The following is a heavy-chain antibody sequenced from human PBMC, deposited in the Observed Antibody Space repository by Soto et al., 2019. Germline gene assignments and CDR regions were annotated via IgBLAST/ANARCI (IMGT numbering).Heavy chain of an antibody. CDR3: ARTSAAGKYYYGMDV. D-gene: IGHD6-13*01. Sequence: SGESLKISCKGSGYSFTSYWIGWVRQMPGKGLEWMGIIYPGDSDTRYSPSFQGQVTISADKSISTAYLQWSSLKASDTAMYYCARTSAAGKYYYGMDVWGQGTTVTVS. CDR1: GYSFTSYW. V-gene: IGHV5-51*01. CDR2: IYPGDSDT. J-gene: IGHJ6*02.